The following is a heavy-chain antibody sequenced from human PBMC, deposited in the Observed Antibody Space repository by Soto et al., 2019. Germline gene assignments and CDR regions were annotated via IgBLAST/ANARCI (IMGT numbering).Heavy chain of an antibody. Sequence: SETLSLTCTVSGGSISSSSYYWGWIRQPPGKGLEWIGSIYYSGSTYYNPSLKSRVTISVDTSKNQFSLKLSSVTAADTAVYYCARANNAFDYWGQGTLVTVSS. D-gene: IGHD1-1*01. CDR1: GGSISSSSYY. CDR3: ARANNAFDY. V-gene: IGHV4-39*01. J-gene: IGHJ4*02. CDR2: IYYSGST.